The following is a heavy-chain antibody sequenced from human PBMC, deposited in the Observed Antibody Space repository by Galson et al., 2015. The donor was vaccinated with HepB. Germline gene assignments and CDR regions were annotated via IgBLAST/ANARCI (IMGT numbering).Heavy chain of an antibody. Sequence: SVKVSCKASGGSFSSFAISWVRQAPGQGLEWMGGIMPVFSIVNYAQKFQDSVTITADTSTRTTTANMELSILTSNDTAVYYCARGMGDGNDLVRYYYCGLDVWGQGTTVTVSS. D-gene: IGHD5-24*01. CDR2: IMPVFSIV. J-gene: IGHJ6*02. CDR3: ARGMGDGNDLVRYYYCGLDV. V-gene: IGHV1-69*10. CDR1: GGSFSSFA.